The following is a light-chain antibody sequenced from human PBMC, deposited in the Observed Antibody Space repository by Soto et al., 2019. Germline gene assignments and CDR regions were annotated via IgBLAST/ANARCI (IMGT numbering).Light chain of an antibody. J-gene: IGLJ3*02. Sequence: QTVVTQEPSFSVSPGGTVTLTCGLSSGSVSTSNYPSWYQQTPGQAPRTLIYSTNTRSSGVPDRFSGSILGNKAALTITGAQADDESDYYCVLYMGSGISVFGGGTKVTVL. V-gene: IGLV8-61*01. CDR1: SGSVSTSNY. CDR2: STN. CDR3: VLYMGSGISV.